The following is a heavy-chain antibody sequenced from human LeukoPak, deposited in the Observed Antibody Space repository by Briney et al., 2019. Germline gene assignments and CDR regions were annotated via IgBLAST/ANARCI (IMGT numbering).Heavy chain of an antibody. CDR2: ISFDGNNK. Sequence: PGGSQSLFFAASGFGFSNYAMHWVRQAPVKGLEWVAIISFDGNNKYYADSVKGRFTISRDNSKNTLYLQINSLRAEDTAVYSCARGRYFSRYDFENCGQGTLVTVSS. V-gene: IGHV3-30-3*01. CDR3: ARGRYFSRYDFEN. J-gene: IGHJ4*02. D-gene: IGHD5-12*01. CDR1: GFGFSNYA.